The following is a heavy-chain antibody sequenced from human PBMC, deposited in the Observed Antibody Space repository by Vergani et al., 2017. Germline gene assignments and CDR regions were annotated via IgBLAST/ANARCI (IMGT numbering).Heavy chain of an antibody. CDR1: GGSISSSTW. V-gene: IGHV4-4*02. D-gene: IGHD3-22*01. J-gene: IGHJ4*02. Sequence: QVQLQESGPGLVKPSGTLSLTCAVSGGSISSSTWWSWVRQPPGKGLEWIGEMYHSRSTNYNPSLKSRVTISVDKSKNQFSLKLSSVTAADTAVYYCATGLRDYYDSSGYPTYLDYWGQGTLVTVSS. CDR2: MYHSRST. CDR3: ATGLRDYYDSSGYPTYLDY.